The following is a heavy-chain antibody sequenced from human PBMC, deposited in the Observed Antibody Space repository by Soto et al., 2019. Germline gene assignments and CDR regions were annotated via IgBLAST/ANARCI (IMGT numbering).Heavy chain of an antibody. D-gene: IGHD1-26*01. V-gene: IGHV4-30-4*01. CDR3: ARVLVGERVNWLVRWPLDY. CDR1: GGSISSDDYS. Sequence: QVQLKQSGPGLVRPSQTLSLTCTVSGGSISSDDYSWTWIRQPPEKGLECLGYIFYSGSTYYNPSLKRRLTISVDTSRNRFSLKLRSVTAADTAVYYCARVLVGERVNWLVRWPLDYWGQGTLVTVSS. J-gene: IGHJ4*02. CDR2: IFYSGST.